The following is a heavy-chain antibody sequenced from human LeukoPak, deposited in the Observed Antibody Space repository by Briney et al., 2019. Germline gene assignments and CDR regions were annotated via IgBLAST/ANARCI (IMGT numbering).Heavy chain of an antibody. D-gene: IGHD3-10*01. Sequence: SLRLSCAASGFAFSSYAMHWVRQAPGKGLEWVAVISNDGNNKYHADSVKGRSTISRDNSKKSLYLQMNSLRAEDTALYYCASDPVSIGSRMNSDYWGQGPLVTVSS. CDR3: ASDPVSIGSRMNSDY. CDR2: ISNDGNNK. V-gene: IGHV3-30-3*01. CDR1: GFAFSSYA. J-gene: IGHJ4*02.